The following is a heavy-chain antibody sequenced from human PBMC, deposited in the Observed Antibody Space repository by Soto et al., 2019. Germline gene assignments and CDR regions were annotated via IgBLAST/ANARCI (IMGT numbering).Heavy chain of an antibody. CDR3: ARSHYLGA. V-gene: IGHV3-9*01. Sequence: VKLVESGGGLVQSGRSLRLSCAASGFTFGDYAMHWVRQAPGKGLEWVSGLSWDSATIDYADSVKGRFTISRDNAKNSLYLQMNSLRPDDTAFYYCARSHYLGAWGQGTLVTVSS. CDR1: GFTFGDYA. D-gene: IGHD1-26*01. J-gene: IGHJ5*02. CDR2: LSWDSATI.